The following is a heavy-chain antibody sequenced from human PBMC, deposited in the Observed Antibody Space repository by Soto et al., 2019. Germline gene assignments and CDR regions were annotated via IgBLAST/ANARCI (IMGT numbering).Heavy chain of an antibody. CDR2: ISSSSSYI. V-gene: IGHV3-21*01. CDR1: GFTFSSYS. D-gene: IGHD4-17*01. CDR3: ARDYGDYHYYYYYGMDV. Sequence: EVQLVESGGGLVKPGGSLRLSCAASGFTFSSYSMNWVRQAPGKGLEWVSSISSSSSYIYYADSVKGRFTISRDNAKNSLYLQMNSLRAEDTAVYYCARDYGDYHYYYYYGMDVWGQGTTVTVSS. J-gene: IGHJ6*02.